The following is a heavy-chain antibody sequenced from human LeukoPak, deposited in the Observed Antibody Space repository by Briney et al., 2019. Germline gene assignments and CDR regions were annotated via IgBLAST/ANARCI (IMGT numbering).Heavy chain of an antibody. Sequence: GGSLRPSCAASGFTFSSYEMNWVHQAPGKGLEWVSYISSSGSTIYYADSVKGRFTISRDNAENSLYLQMNSLRAEDTAVYYCAELGITMIGGVWGKGTTVTISS. CDR2: ISSSGSTI. J-gene: IGHJ6*04. D-gene: IGHD3-10*02. CDR3: AELGITMIGGV. V-gene: IGHV3-48*03. CDR1: GFTFSSYE.